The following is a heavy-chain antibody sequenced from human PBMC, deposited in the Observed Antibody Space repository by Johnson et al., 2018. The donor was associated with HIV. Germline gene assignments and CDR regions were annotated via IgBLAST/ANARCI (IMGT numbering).Heavy chain of an antibody. D-gene: IGHD1-26*01. Sequence: QVQLVESGGGVVQPGRSLRLSCAASGFTFSSYAMHLVRQAPGKGLEWVAVISYDGSNKYYADSVRGRFTISRDNSKNTLYLQMNSLRAEDTAVYYCARDKGGIVGYDAFDIWGQGTMVTVSS. V-gene: IGHV3-30-3*01. CDR2: ISYDGSNK. J-gene: IGHJ3*02. CDR3: ARDKGGIVGYDAFDI. CDR1: GFTFSSYA.